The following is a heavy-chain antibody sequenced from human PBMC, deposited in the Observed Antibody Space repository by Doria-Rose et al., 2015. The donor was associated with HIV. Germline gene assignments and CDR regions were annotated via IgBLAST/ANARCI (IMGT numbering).Heavy chain of an antibody. CDR1: GVSLSSPGMG. J-gene: IGHJ4*02. Sequence: QVTLKESGPVLVKPTETLTLTCTVSGVSLSSPGMGVSWIRQPPGKALEWLANIFSNDDRSYTTSLKSRLTISSGMSSSQVVITMTDMDPVDTATYYCARIKSSRWYHKYYFDFWGQGTLVIV. CDR3: ARIKSSRWYHKYYFDF. V-gene: IGHV2-26*01. D-gene: IGHD6-13*01. CDR2: IFSNDDR.